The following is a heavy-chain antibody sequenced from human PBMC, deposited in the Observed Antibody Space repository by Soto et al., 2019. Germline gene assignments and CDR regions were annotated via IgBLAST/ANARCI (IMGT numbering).Heavy chain of an antibody. Sequence: GGSLRLSCAASGFTFSSYAMSWVRQAPGKGLEWVSAISGSGGSTYYADSVKGRFTISRDNSKNTLYLQMNSLRAEDTAVCYCAKDGIMITSSSHGGQGTLVTVSS. J-gene: IGHJ4*02. V-gene: IGHV3-23*01. CDR1: GFTFSSYA. CDR3: AKDGIMITSSSH. D-gene: IGHD3-16*01. CDR2: ISGSGGST.